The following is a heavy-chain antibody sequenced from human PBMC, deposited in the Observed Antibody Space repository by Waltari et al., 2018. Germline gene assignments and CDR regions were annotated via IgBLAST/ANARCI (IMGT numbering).Heavy chain of an antibody. V-gene: IGHV3-9*01. D-gene: IGHD5-12*01. Sequence: EVQLVESGGGLVQPGSSLSLSCILSGLTFDDYAMQWVRQAPGKGLEWVSGISWDSGKIGYADSVKGRFTISRDNAKNSLYLQMSSLRAEDTALYYCAKGPTSYEGFHIWGQGTMVTVSS. CDR3: AKGPTSYEGFHI. CDR2: ISWDSGKI. J-gene: IGHJ3*02. CDR1: GLTFDDYA.